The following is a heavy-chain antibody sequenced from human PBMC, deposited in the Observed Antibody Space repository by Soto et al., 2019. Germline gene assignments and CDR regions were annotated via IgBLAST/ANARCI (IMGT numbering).Heavy chain of an antibody. J-gene: IGHJ3*02. CDR3: AKDLTGYSYGYDAFDI. CDR1: GFTFDDYA. Sequence: DVQLVESGGGLVQPGRSLRLSCAASGFTFDDYAMHWVRQAPGKGLEWVSGISWNSGSIGYADSVKGRFTISRDNAKNSLYLQMNSLRAEDTALYYCAKDLTGYSYGYDAFDIWGQGTMVTVSS. V-gene: IGHV3-9*01. CDR2: ISWNSGSI. D-gene: IGHD5-18*01.